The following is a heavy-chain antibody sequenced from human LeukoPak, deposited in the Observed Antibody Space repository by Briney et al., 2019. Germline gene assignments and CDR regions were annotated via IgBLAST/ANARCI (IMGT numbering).Heavy chain of an antibody. CDR2: INPNSGGT. CDR3: ARAYYYGSESYYNVVPFDY. J-gene: IGHJ4*02. V-gene: IGHV1-2*06. CDR1: GYTFTGYY. D-gene: IGHD3-10*01. Sequence: GASVKVSCKASGYTFTGYYMHWVRQAPGQGLEWMGRINPNSGGTNYAQKFQGRVTMTRDTSISTAYMELSRLRSDDTAVYYCARAYYYGSESYYNVVPFDYWGQGTLVTVSS.